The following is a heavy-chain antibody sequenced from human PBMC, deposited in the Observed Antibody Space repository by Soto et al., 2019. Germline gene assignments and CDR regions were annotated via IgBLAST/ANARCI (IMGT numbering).Heavy chain of an antibody. V-gene: IGHV1-69*01. D-gene: IGHD4-4*01. CDR3: ARGPTVTPPYYYYCMDV. J-gene: IGHJ6*02. Sequence: QVQLVQSGAEVKKPGSSVKVSCKASGGTFSSYAISWVRQAPGQGLEWMGGIIPIFGTANYAQKFQGRVTITADESTSTAYMELSSLRSEDTAVYYCARGPTVTPPYYYYCMDVWGQGTTVTVSS. CDR1: GGTFSSYA. CDR2: IIPIFGTA.